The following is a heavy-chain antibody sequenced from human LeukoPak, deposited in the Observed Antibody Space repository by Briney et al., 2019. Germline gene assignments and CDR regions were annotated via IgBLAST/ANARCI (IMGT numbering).Heavy chain of an antibody. D-gene: IGHD3-22*01. CDR3: AKPGYDSSGYRS. J-gene: IGHJ4*02. CDR2: ISGSGGST. Sequence: PGWSLTLSFAACRFTFSSYALSWLRQAPGKGLEWVSAISGSGGSTYYADSVKGRFTISRDNSKNTLYLKMNSLRAEDTAVYYCAKPGYDSSGYRSWGQGTLVTVSS. CDR1: RFTFSSYA. V-gene: IGHV3-23*01.